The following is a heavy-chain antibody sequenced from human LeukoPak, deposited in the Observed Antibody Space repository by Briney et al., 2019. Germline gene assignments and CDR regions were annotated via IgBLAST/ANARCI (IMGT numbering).Heavy chain of an antibody. Sequence: GGSPRLSCAASGFTFSSYAMSWVRQAPGKGLEWVSAISGSGGSTYYADSVKGRFTISRDNSKNTLYLQMNSLRAEDTAVYYCAKDLYDSSGYYWYYLDYWGQGTLVTVSS. V-gene: IGHV3-23*01. D-gene: IGHD3-22*01. CDR2: ISGSGGST. J-gene: IGHJ4*02. CDR3: AKDLYDSSGYYWYYLDY. CDR1: GFTFSSYA.